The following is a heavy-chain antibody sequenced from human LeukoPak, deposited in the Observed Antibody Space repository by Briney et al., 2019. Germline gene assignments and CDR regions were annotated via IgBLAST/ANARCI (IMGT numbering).Heavy chain of an antibody. CDR3: AKDMGYYDSSGLFDY. Sequence: GGSLRLSCAASGFTFDDYAMHWVRQAPGKGLEWVSGISWNSGSIGYADSVKGRLTISRDNAKNSLYLQMNSLGAEDTALYYCAKDMGYYDSSGLFDYWGQGTLVTVSS. V-gene: IGHV3-9*01. J-gene: IGHJ4*02. D-gene: IGHD3-22*01. CDR1: GFTFDDYA. CDR2: ISWNSGSI.